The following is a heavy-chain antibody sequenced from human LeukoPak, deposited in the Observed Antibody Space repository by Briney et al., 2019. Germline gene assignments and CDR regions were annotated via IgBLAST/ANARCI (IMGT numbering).Heavy chain of an antibody. J-gene: IGHJ5*02. CDR1: GYTFTYYY. V-gene: IGHV1-2*06. D-gene: IGHD3-22*01. CDR3: ARAVYYDKSGYHFDH. CDR2: IKPNGGGT. Sequence: ASVKVSCKASGYTFTYYYIHWVRQAPGQGREWMGRIKPNGGGTDYAQEFRGRVSMTRDTSITTAYMELSRLTSDDTAVYYCARAVYYDKSGYHFDHWGQGTLVTVSS.